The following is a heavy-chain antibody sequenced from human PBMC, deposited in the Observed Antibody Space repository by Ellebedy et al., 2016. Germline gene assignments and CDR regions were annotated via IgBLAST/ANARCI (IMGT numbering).Heavy chain of an antibody. CDR1: GFTFDDYA. J-gene: IGHJ6*02. CDR3: AKAGLYYYYYGMDV. CDR2: ISWDGGST. D-gene: IGHD3-16*01. V-gene: IGHV3-43D*03. Sequence: GGSLRLXCAASGFTFDDYAMHWVRQAPGKGLEWVSLISWDGGSTYYADSVKGRFTISRDNSKNSLYLQMNSLRAEDTALYYCAKAGLYYYYYGMDVWGQGTTVTVSS.